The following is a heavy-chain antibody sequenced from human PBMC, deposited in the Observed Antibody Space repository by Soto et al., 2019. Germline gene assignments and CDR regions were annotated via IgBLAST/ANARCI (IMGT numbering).Heavy chain of an antibody. D-gene: IGHD6-6*01. V-gene: IGHV3-64*01. CDR3: ARRARPDFYYMDV. J-gene: IGHJ6*03. Sequence: SGGGLAQPGGSLRLSCAASGFTLSGYAMDWVRQAPGKGLEYVSGISSNGVGTYYANSVQGRFTISRDNSKNTVYLQMGSLRPEDMAVYYCARRARPDFYYMDVWGKGTTVTVSS. CDR1: GFTLSGYA. CDR2: ISSNGVGT.